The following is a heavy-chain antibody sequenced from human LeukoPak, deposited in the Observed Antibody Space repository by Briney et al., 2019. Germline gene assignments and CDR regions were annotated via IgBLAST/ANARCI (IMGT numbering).Heavy chain of an antibody. V-gene: IGHV3-21*01. CDR1: GFTFSSYN. Sequence: GSLRLSCAASGFTFSSYNMNWVRQAPGKGLEWVSSITTTSSYIYYADSVKGRFTISRENAKNSLYLQMNSLRAGDTAVYYCARWHRAYFDYWGRGTLVTVSS. CDR3: ARWHRAYFDY. J-gene: IGHJ4*02. CDR2: ITTTSSYI.